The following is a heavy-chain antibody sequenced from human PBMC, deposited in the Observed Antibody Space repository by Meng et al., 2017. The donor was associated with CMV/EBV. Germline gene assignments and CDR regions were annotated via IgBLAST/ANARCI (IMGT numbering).Heavy chain of an antibody. J-gene: IGHJ3*02. D-gene: IGHD2-15*01. CDR1: GYTFTRYD. Sequence: ASLTVSCEASGYTFTRYDINWVRQATGQGLEWMGWLKPNSGNTGYAQKFQGRVTMNRNTSISTAYMELSSLRSEDTAVYYCARSRSGPPLHDACDIWGQGTMVTVSS. CDR2: LKPNSGNT. V-gene: IGHV1-8*01. CDR3: ARSRSGPPLHDACDI.